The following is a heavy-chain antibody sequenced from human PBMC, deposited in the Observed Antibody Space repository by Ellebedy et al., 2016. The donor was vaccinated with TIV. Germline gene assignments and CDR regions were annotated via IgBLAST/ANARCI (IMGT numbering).Heavy chain of an antibody. J-gene: IGHJ5*01. D-gene: IGHD4-17*01. CDR1: GFSFRSYW. Sequence: PGGSLRLSCEAFGFSFRSYWMSWVRQAPGKGLEWVANIRGDSEKYYVDSGKGRFTISRENGKNSLYLQMHSLSPEDTAVYYCARRGSYGDYAVQINSWFDSWGQGTLVTVSS. V-gene: IGHV3-7*01. CDR2: IRGDSEK. CDR3: ARRGSYGDYAVQINSWFDS.